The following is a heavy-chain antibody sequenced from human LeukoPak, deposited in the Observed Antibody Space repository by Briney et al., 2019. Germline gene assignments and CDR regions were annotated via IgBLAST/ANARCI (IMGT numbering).Heavy chain of an antibody. Sequence: TGGSLRLSCAASGFTFSNYAMSWVRQAPGKGLEWVSTISGSGGSTYYADSVKGRFTISRDTSKNTLYLQMNSLRAEDTAVYYCARGTIAAAGYYYFDYWGQGTQVTVSS. J-gene: IGHJ4*02. D-gene: IGHD6-13*01. CDR1: GFTFSNYA. CDR2: ISGSGGST. V-gene: IGHV3-23*01. CDR3: ARGTIAAAGYYYFDY.